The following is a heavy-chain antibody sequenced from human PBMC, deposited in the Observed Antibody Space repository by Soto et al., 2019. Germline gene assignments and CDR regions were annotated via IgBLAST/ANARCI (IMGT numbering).Heavy chain of an antibody. CDR3: ARVYVRVREGIDNYFDY. J-gene: IGHJ4*02. CDR2: IWYDGSNK. D-gene: IGHD3-10*01. CDR1: GFTFSSYG. Sequence: GGSLRLSCAASGFTFSSYGMHWVRQAPGKGLEWVAVIWYDGSNKYYADSVKGRFTISRDNSKNTLYLQMNSLRAEDTAVYYCARVYVRVREGIDNYFDYWGQGTLVTVSS. V-gene: IGHV3-33*01.